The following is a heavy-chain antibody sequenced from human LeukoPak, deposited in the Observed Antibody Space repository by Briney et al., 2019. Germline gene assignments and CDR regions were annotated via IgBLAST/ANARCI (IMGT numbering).Heavy chain of an antibody. D-gene: IGHD5-24*01. V-gene: IGHV3-23*01. CDR3: AKNIWTEMATIYYYMDV. Sequence: GGSLRLSCAASGFTFSSYAMSWVRQAPGKGLEWVSAISGSAYSTYYADSVKGRFTISRDNSKNTLYLQMNSLRAEDTAVYYCAKNIWTEMATIYYYMDVWGKGTTVTVYS. CDR2: ISGSAYST. CDR1: GFTFSSYA. J-gene: IGHJ6*03.